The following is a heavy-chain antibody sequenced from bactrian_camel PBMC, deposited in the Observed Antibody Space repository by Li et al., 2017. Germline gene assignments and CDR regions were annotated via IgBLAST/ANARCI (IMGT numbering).Heavy chain of an antibody. CDR1: EYTYSKYC. CDR3: AVEKGYCLGGLSKFEYRY. V-gene: IGHV3S55*01. Sequence: HVQLVESGGGSAQAGGSLRLSCAASEYTYSKYCLGWFRRAPGKEREGVAAIDFDGGTKYADSVKGRFTISADDARRTLYLQMANLKPEDTGVYICAVEKGYCLGGLSKFEYRYWGQGTQVTVS. D-gene: IGHD1*01. J-gene: IGHJ4*01. CDR2: IDFDGGT.